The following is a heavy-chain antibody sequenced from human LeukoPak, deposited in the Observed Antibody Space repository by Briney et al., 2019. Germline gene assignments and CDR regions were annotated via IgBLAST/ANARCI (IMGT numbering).Heavy chain of an antibody. D-gene: IGHD7-27*01. CDR3: ARPGDRVWYFDL. Sequence: SETLSLTCTVSGGSISSYYWSWIRQPPGKGLEWIGYIYYSGGTNYNPSLNNRVTISLDTSKNQFSLKLTSVTAADTAVYYCARPGDRVWYFDLWGRGTLVTVSS. J-gene: IGHJ2*01. V-gene: IGHV4-59*01. CDR1: GGSISSYY. CDR2: IYYSGGT.